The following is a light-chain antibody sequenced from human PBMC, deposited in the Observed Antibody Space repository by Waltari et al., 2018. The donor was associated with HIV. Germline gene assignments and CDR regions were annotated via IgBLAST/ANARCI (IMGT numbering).Light chain of an antibody. CDR1: SSHIGSNY. V-gene: IGLV1-51*01. CDR3: GTWDSSLSALL. CDR2: DND. Sequence: QSVLTQPPSVSAAPGQKVTISCSGSSSHIGSNYVSWYQQLPGTTPKLLIYDNDKRPSGIPDRFSGSKSVTSATLGIAGLQAGDEADYYCGTWDSSLSALLFGGGTKVTVL. J-gene: IGLJ2*01.